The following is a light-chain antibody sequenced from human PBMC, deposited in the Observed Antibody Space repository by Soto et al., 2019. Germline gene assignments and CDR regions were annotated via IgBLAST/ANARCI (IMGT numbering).Light chain of an antibody. CDR3: GSYASSSTLYV. V-gene: IGLV2-14*01. CDR1: SSDVGGYNY. J-gene: IGLJ1*01. CDR2: DVS. Sequence: QSALTQPASVSGSPGQSITISCTGTSSDVGGYNYVSWHQQHSGKAPKLMIYDVSNRPSGVSNRFSGSKSGNTASLTISGLQAEDEADYYCGSYASSSTLYVFGTGTKVTVL.